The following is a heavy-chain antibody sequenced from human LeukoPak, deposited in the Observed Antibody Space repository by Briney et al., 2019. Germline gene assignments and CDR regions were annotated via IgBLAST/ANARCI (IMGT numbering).Heavy chain of an antibody. CDR3: ARDRLRAFYYFDS. Sequence: PGGSLRLSSAASGFTLSSYGMHWVRQAPGKGLEWLAFISYDGSNQNYADSVKGRFTISRDNSKNTVYLQQSSLRAEDTAVYYCARDRLRAFYYFDSWGQGTLVTVSS. CDR1: GFTLSSYG. J-gene: IGHJ4*02. V-gene: IGHV3-30*03. CDR2: ISYDGSNQ. D-gene: IGHD2/OR15-2a*01.